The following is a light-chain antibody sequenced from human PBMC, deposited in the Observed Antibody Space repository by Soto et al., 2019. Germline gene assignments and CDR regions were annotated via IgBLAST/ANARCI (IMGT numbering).Light chain of an antibody. Sequence: EIVCTQSPYTLSLSPGERATLSCRASQTVIHNHLAWHQQKPGQAPRLLIYGTSSRATGIPDRFSGSGSGTNFTLTISRLEPEDFAVFYCQQYGSSITFGQGTRLENK. V-gene: IGKV3-20*01. CDR2: GTS. J-gene: IGKJ5*01. CDR1: QTVIHNH. CDR3: QQYGSSIT.